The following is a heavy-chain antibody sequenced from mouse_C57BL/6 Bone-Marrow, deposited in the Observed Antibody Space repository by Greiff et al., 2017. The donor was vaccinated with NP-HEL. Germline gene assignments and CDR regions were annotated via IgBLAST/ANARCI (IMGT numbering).Heavy chain of an antibody. Sequence: EVKLMESGPGLVKPSQSLSLTCSVTGYSITSGYYWNWIRQSPGNKLEWMGYISYDGSNNYNPSFKNRISITRDTSKNQFFLKLNSMTTEDAAAYYCAREGEDAMDYWGQGTSVTVSS. CDR3: AREGEDAMDY. J-gene: IGHJ4*01. CDR2: ISYDGSN. CDR1: GYSITSGYY. V-gene: IGHV3-6*01. D-gene: IGHD2-13*01.